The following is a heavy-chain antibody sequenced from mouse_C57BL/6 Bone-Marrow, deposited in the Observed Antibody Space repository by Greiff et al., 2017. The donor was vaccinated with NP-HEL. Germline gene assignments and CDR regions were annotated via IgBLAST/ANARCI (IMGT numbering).Heavy chain of an antibody. Sequence: VQLQQPGAELVMPGASVKLSCKASGYTFTSYWMHWVKQRPGQGLEWIVEIDPSDSYTNYNQKFKGKSTLTVDKSSSTAYMQLSSLTSEDSAVYYGAREGVSTTVVEIAWGDFDVWGTGTTVTVSS. CDR3: AREGVSTTVVEIAWGDFDV. V-gene: IGHV1-69*01. CDR1: GYTFTSYW. D-gene: IGHD1-1*01. J-gene: IGHJ1*03. CDR2: IDPSDSYT.